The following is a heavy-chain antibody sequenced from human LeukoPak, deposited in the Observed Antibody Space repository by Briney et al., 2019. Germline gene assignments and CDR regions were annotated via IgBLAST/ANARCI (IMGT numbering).Heavy chain of an antibody. CDR2: IYYSGST. J-gene: IGHJ4*02. D-gene: IGHD7-27*01. CDR3: AREGRDWGFDY. Sequence: SETLSLTCTVSGGSVSSGSYYWSWIRQPPGKGLEWIGYIYYSGSTNYNPSLKSRVTISVDTSKNQFSLKLSSVTAADTAVYYCAREGRDWGFDYWGQGTLVTVSS. CDR1: GGSVSSGSYY. V-gene: IGHV4-61*01.